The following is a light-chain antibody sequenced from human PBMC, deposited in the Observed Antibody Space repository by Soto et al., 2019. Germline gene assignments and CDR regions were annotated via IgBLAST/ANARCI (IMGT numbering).Light chain of an antibody. CDR2: EVN. V-gene: IGLV2-14*01. CDR3: SSYTSTSTLVI. CDR1: SSDVGAYKY. Sequence: QSVLTQPASVSGSPGQSITISCTGTSSDVGAYKYVSWYQQHPGKAPKLMISEVNNRPSGVSNRFSGSKSGNTASLTISGLQAEDEADYYCSSYTSTSTLVIFGGGTKVTVL. J-gene: IGLJ2*01.